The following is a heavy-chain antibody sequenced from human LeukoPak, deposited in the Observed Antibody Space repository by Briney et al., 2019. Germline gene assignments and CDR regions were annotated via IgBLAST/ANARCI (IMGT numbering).Heavy chain of an antibody. CDR3: ARVHRSGYYPYYFDY. Sequence: SETLSLTCAVSGGSISSGGYSWSWIRQPPGKGLEWIGYIYHSGSTYYNPSLKSRVTISVDRSKNRFSLKLSSVTAADTAVYYCARVHRSGYYPYYFDYWGQGTLVTVSS. D-gene: IGHD3-22*01. CDR1: GGSISSGGYS. CDR2: IYHSGST. V-gene: IGHV4-30-2*01. J-gene: IGHJ4*02.